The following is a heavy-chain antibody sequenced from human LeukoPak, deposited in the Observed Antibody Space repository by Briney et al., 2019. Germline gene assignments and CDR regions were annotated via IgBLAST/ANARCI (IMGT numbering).Heavy chain of an antibody. V-gene: IGHV1-2*02. CDR3: ARDLAAAGTN. D-gene: IGHD6-13*01. CDR1: GYTFTGYY. J-gene: IGHJ4*02. CDR2: INPNHGDT. Sequence: VASVKVSCKASGYTFTGYYMHWVRQAPGQGLEWMGWINPNHGDTNYAQKFQDRVSMTRDTSISTAYMHLSRLRSDDTAVYYCARDLAAAGTNWGQGTLVTVSS.